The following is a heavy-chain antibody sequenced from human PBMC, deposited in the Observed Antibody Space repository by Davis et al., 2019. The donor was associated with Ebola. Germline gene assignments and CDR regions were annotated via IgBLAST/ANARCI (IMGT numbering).Heavy chain of an antibody. CDR2: INAGNGNT. CDR1: GYTFTSYA. Sequence: ASVKVSCKASGYTFTSYAMHWVRQAPGQRLEWMGWINAGNGNTKYSQKFQGRVAITADDSTSTVYMELSGLKSEDTAVFFCARAPTATAQYYYGLDVWGEGTRVTVPS. CDR3: ARAPTATAQYYYGLDV. D-gene: IGHD5-18*01. V-gene: IGHV1-3*01. J-gene: IGHJ6*02.